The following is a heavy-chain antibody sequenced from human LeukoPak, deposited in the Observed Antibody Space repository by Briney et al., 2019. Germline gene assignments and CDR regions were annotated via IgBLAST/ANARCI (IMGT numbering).Heavy chain of an antibody. CDR3: ARFTFWSGYYPFDY. J-gene: IGHJ4*02. V-gene: IGHV1-18*01. Sequence: VASVKVSCKASGYTFTSYGISWVRQAPGQGLEWMGWISAYNGNTNYAQKLQGRVTMTTDTSTCTAYMELRSLRSDDAAVYYCARFTFWSGYYPFDYWGQGTLVTVSS. CDR2: ISAYNGNT. D-gene: IGHD3-3*01. CDR1: GYTFTSYG.